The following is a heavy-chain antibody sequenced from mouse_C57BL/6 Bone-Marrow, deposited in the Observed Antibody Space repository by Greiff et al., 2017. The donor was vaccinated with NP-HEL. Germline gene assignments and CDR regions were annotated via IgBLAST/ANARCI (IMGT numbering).Heavy chain of an antibody. CDR1: GYTFTSYG. CDR3: ARDRLYYDYDGDY. CDR2: IYPRSGNT. D-gene: IGHD2-4*01. Sequence: QVQLQQSGAELARPGASVKLSCKASGYTFTSYGISWVKQRTGQGLEWIGEIYPRSGNTYYNEKFKGKATLTADKSSSTAYMELRSLTSEDAAVYFWARDRLYYDYDGDYWGQGTTLTVSS. J-gene: IGHJ2*01. V-gene: IGHV1-81*01.